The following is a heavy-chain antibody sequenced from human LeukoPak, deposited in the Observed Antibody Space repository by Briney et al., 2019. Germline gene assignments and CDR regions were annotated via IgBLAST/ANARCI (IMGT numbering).Heavy chain of an antibody. D-gene: IGHD3-22*01. CDR1: GGSISSSSYY. Sequence: SETLSFTCTVSGGSISSSSYYWGWIRQPPGKGLEWIGSIYYSGSTYYNPSLKSRVTISVDTSKNQFSLKLSSVTAADTAVYYCASDRESGYSNWFDPWGQGTLVTVSS. CDR2: IYYSGST. V-gene: IGHV4-39*01. J-gene: IGHJ5*02. CDR3: ASDRESGYSNWFDP.